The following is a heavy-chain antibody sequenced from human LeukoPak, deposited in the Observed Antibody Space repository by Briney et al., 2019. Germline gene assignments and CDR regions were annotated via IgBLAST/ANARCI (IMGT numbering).Heavy chain of an antibody. CDR1: GFSFSNYA. V-gene: IGHV3-64D*09. D-gene: IGHD3-10*01. Sequence: GGSLRLSCSATGFSFSNYAMHWVRQAPGKGLEYVSSISSNGGSTYYADSVKGRFTISRDNSKSTLYLQISSLRAEDTAIYYCVKGWRHYYASGTYFDYWGQGTLVTVSS. CDR2: ISSNGGST. J-gene: IGHJ4*02. CDR3: VKGWRHYYASGTYFDY.